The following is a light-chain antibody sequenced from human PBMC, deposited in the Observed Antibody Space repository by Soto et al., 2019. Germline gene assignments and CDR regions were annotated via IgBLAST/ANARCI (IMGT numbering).Light chain of an antibody. J-gene: IGLJ2*01. CDR2: ADN. CDR3: QSYDTFSVV. Sequence: NFMLTQPHSVSESLGTTVTISCTRSSGSVASNYVQWYQQRPCSSPTTVIYADNQRPSGVPDRFSGSIDSSSNSASLTSSGLETEDEADYYCQSYDTFSVVFGGGTKLTVL. V-gene: IGLV6-57*01. CDR1: SGSVASNY.